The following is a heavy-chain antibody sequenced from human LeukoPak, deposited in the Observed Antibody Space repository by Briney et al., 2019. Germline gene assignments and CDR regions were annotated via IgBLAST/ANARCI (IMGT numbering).Heavy chain of an antibody. J-gene: IGHJ4*02. CDR3: TRSYSGSYSGLDY. V-gene: IGHV3-49*04. D-gene: IGHD1-26*01. CDR1: GFTFGDYA. CDR2: IRSKAYGGTT. Sequence: GGSLRLSCTASGFTFGDYAMSWVRQAPGKGLEWVGFIRSKAYGGTTEYAASVKGRFTISRDDSKSTAYLQMNSLKTEDTAVYYCTRSYSGSYSGLDYWGQGTLVTVSS.